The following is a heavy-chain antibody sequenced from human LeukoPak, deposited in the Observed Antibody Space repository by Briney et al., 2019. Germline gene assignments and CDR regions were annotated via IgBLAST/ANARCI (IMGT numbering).Heavy chain of an antibody. J-gene: IGHJ4*02. CDR1: GYSFTSQW. CDR2: IYPGDSDT. Sequence: GESLKISWKGSGYSFTSQWIGWVRQMPGKGLEWMGIIYPGDSDTRYSPSFQGQVTISADKSTSTAYLQWGSLKASDTAMYYCARAVGDSGGASDYWGQGTLVIVSS. CDR3: ARAVGDSGGASDY. D-gene: IGHD2-21*01. V-gene: IGHV5-51*01.